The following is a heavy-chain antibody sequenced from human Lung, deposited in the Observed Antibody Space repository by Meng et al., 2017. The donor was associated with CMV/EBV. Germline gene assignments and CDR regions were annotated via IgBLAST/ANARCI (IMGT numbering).Heavy chain of an antibody. CDR2: IYPGDSDT. Sequence: GEXXKISCEGTGYIFGDYWVSWVRQRPGKGLEWMGIIYPGDSDTRYNPSFQGQVTISADKSISSAFLQWSSLKASDTAMYYGARLVGHTNVFNYWGQGTLVTVSS. J-gene: IGHJ4*02. D-gene: IGHD2-8*01. CDR1: GYIFGDYW. CDR3: ARLVGHTNVFNY. V-gene: IGHV5-51*01.